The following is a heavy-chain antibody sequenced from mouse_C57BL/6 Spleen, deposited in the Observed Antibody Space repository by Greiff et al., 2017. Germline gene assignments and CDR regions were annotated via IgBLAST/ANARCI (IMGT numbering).Heavy chain of an antibody. CDR1: GYAFSSSW. Sequence: QVQLQQSGPELVQPGASVKISCKASGYAFSSSWMNWVKQRPGKGLEWIGRIYPGDGDTNYNGKFKGKATLTADKSSSTAYMQLSSLTSEDSAVYFCAMYYYGSYYAMDYWGQGNSVTVSS. J-gene: IGHJ4*01. D-gene: IGHD1-1*01. V-gene: IGHV1-82*01. CDR2: IYPGDGDT. CDR3: AMYYYGSYYAMDY.